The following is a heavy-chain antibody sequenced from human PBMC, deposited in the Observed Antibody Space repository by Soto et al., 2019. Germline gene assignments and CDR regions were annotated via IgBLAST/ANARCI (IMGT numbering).Heavy chain of an antibody. CDR2: ISGSGGST. D-gene: IGHD3-22*01. Sequence: GGSLRLSCAASGFTFSSYAMSWVCQAPGKGLEWVSAISGSGGSTYYADSVKGRFTISRDNSKNTLYLQMNSLRAEDTAVYYCAKAESITMIVVEPTDAFDIWGQGTMVTVSS. J-gene: IGHJ3*02. V-gene: IGHV3-23*01. CDR1: GFTFSSYA. CDR3: AKAESITMIVVEPTDAFDI.